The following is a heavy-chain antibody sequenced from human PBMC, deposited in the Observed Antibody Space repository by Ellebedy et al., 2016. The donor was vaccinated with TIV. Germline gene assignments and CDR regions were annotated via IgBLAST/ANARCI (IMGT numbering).Heavy chain of an antibody. CDR2: ISYDGSNK. Sequence: GESLKISXAASGFTFSSYAMHWVRQAPGKGLEWVAVISYDGSNKYYADSVKGRFTISRDNSKNTLYLQMNSLRAEDTAVYYCARDAAYDFWSGYPLYWGQGTPVTVSS. V-gene: IGHV3-30-3*01. CDR1: GFTFSSYA. CDR3: ARDAAYDFWSGYPLY. J-gene: IGHJ4*02. D-gene: IGHD3-3*01.